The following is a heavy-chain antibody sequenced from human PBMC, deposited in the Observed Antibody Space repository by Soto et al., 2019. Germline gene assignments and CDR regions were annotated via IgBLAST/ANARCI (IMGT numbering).Heavy chain of an antibody. Sequence: GGSLRLSCAASGFTVSSNYMSWVRQAPGKGLEWVSVIYSGGSTYYADSVKGRFTISRDNSKNTLYLQMNSLRAEDTAVYYCATNYDSSGYYYFDYWGQGTLVTVSS. V-gene: IGHV3-66*01. J-gene: IGHJ4*02. CDR3: ATNYDSSGYYYFDY. D-gene: IGHD3-22*01. CDR2: IYSGGST. CDR1: GFTVSSNY.